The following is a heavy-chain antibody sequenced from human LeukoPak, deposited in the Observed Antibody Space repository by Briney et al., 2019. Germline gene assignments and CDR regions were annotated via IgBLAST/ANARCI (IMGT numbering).Heavy chain of an antibody. CDR1: GFTFDEYV. CDR2: INGNGDDS. V-gene: IGHV3-43*02. CDR3: AKGLSSSSWYVADS. D-gene: IGHD6-13*01. J-gene: IGHJ4*02. Sequence: PGGSLRLSCAASGFTFDEYVMHWVRQAPGQGLEWVSLINGNGDDSYYADSVKGRFTVSRDNREKSLFLHMNSLRTDDTAFYYCAKGLSSSSWYVADSWGQGTPVTVSS.